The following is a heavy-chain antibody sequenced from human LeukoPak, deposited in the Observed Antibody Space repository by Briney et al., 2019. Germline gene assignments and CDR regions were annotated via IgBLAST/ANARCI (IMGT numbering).Heavy chain of an antibody. D-gene: IGHD3-10*02. CDR2: INPNSGDT. Sequence: ASVKVSCKASGYTFTNYDINWVRQATGQGLEWMGWINPNSGDTYYAPKFQGRVTMTRDTSISTAYMDLSRLRSDDTAVYYCARDGTMSTRAPGGVPDYWGQGTLVTVSS. V-gene: IGHV1-2*02. J-gene: IGHJ4*02. CDR1: GYTFTNYD. CDR3: ARDGTMSTRAPGGVPDY.